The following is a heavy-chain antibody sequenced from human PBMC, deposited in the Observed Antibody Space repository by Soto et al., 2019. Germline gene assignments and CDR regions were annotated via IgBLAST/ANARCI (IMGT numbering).Heavy chain of an antibody. CDR1: GDSISSYY. J-gene: IGHJ5*01. CDR2: IHYSGST. V-gene: IGHV4-59*08. D-gene: IGHD6-13*01. Sequence: PSETLSLTCTVSGDSISSYYWSWIRQPPGKGLEWIGYIHYSGSTNYNPSLKSRVTISVDTSKNQFSLTLSSVTAADTAVYYCARHPLERYSNSWYISWGQGTLVTVSS. CDR3: ARHPLERYSNSWYIS.